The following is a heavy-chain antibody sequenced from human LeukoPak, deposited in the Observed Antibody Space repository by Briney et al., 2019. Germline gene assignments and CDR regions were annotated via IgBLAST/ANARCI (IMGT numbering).Heavy chain of an antibody. V-gene: IGHV1-2*02. J-gene: IGHJ4*02. D-gene: IGHD2-2*01. Sequence: ASVKVSCKASGYTFTGFYIHWVRQAPGQGLEWMGWINPDRGGTNYAQKFQGRVTLTRDTSINTAYVELSGLTSDDTAMYYCVREDFVVIPAAMRGDYWGQGTLVIVSS. CDR3: VREDFVVIPAAMRGDY. CDR1: GYTFTGFY. CDR2: INPDRGGT.